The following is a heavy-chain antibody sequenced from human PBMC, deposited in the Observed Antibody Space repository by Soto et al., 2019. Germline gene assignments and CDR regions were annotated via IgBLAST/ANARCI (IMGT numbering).Heavy chain of an antibody. D-gene: IGHD3-3*01. CDR3: ASGGYQLPVYYDFWSGYYTGMSFDY. CDR2: ISYDGSNK. V-gene: IGHV3-30-3*01. CDR1: GFTFSSYA. Sequence: VQLVESGGGLVQPGGSLRLSCAASGFTFSSYAMHWVRQAPGKGLEWVAVISYDGSNKYYADSVKGRFTISRDNSKNTLYLQMNSLRAEDTAVYYCASGGYQLPVYYDFWSGYYTGMSFDYWGQGTLVTVSS. J-gene: IGHJ4*02.